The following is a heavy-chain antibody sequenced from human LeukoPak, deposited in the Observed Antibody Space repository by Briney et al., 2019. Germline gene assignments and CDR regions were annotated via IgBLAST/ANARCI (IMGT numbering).Heavy chain of an antibody. Sequence: PGGSLRLSCAASGFTFDDYAMHWVRQAPGKGLEWVSGISWNSGSIGYADSVKGRFTISRDNAKNSLYLQMNSLRAEDTALYYCAKDIRGSPAGGFDYWGQGTLVTVSS. J-gene: IGHJ4*02. D-gene: IGHD1-26*01. CDR3: AKDIRGSPAGGFDY. CDR2: ISWNSGSI. CDR1: GFTFDDYA. V-gene: IGHV3-9*01.